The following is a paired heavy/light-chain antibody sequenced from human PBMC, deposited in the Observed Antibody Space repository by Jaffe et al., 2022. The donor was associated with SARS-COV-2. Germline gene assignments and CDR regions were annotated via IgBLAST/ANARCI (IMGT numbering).Light chain of an antibody. J-gene: IGKJ4*01. V-gene: IGKV1-33*01. CDR2: DAA. CDR1: QDIDNY. CDR3: QQYNNLVT. Sequence: DTQMTQSPSSLSASVGDRVSITCQASQDIDNYLNWYQQKPGKAPKLLIFDAANLEAGVPSRFSGSGSGTDFTFTISGLQPEDSATYYCQQYNNLVTFGGGTKVEIK.
Heavy chain of an antibody. Sequence: EVQLLESGGGLVQPGGSLRLSCAASGFTFSNFAMNWVRQAPGKGLEWVSGISDTGSRTYHADSVKGRFTISRDNSKNMLYMQMNSLRDEDTAIYYCAKARRLPSCSGATCYPFDYWGHGALVSVSS. CDR1: GFTFSNFA. V-gene: IGHV3-23*01. D-gene: IGHD2-15*01. CDR3: AKARRLPSCSGATCYPFDY. J-gene: IGHJ4*01. CDR2: ISDTGSRT.